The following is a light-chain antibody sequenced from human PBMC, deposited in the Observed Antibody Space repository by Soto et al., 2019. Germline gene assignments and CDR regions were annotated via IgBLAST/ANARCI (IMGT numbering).Light chain of an antibody. CDR1: GSDIAGYNY. Sequence: QSALTLPASVSGSLGQSITISCTGTGSDIAGYNYISWYQQLPGKAPKLMIYEVTIRPSGISNRFSGSKSGNTASLTISGLQAEDEADYFCTSFTSTSSLDVFGTGTKLTVL. CDR3: TSFTSTSSLDV. V-gene: IGLV2-14*01. CDR2: EVT. J-gene: IGLJ1*01.